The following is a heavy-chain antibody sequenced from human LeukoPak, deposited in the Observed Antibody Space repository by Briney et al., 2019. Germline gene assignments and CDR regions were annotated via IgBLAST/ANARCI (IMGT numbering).Heavy chain of an antibody. Sequence: SETLSLTCTVSGGSISSYYWSWIRQPPGKGLEWIGYIYYSGSTNYNPSLKSRVTISVDTSKNQSSLKLSSVTAADTAVYYCAKNIAVAGRYNWFDPWGQGTLVTVSS. V-gene: IGHV4-59*01. D-gene: IGHD6-19*01. CDR1: GGSISSYY. J-gene: IGHJ5*02. CDR3: AKNIAVAGRYNWFDP. CDR2: IYYSGST.